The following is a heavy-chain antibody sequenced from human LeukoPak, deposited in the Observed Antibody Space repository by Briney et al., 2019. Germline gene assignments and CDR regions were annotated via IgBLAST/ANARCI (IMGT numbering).Heavy chain of an antibody. J-gene: IGHJ4*02. D-gene: IGHD1-1*01. CDR3: AKGAGEELEPPGFDY. CDR1: GFTFDDYA. CDR2: ISWDGGST. V-gene: IGHV3-43D*03. Sequence: PGGSLRLSCAASGFTFDDYAMHWVRQAPGKGLEWVSLISWDGGSTYYADSVKGRFTISRDNSKNSLYLQMNSLRAEDTALYYCAKGAGEELEPPGFDYWGQGTLVTVSS.